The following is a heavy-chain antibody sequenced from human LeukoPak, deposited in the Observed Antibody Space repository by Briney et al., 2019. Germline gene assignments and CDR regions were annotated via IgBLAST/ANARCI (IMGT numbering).Heavy chain of an antibody. V-gene: IGHV3-7*01. D-gene: IGHD1-26*01. Sequence: PGGSLRLSCAASEFTFSSYNMNWVRQAPGKGLEWVANIKQDGSEKYYVDSVKGRFTISRDNAKTSLYLQMNSLRAEDTAVYYCARDKILGATHFDYWGQGTLVTVSS. J-gene: IGHJ4*02. CDR2: IKQDGSEK. CDR1: EFTFSSYN. CDR3: ARDKILGATHFDY.